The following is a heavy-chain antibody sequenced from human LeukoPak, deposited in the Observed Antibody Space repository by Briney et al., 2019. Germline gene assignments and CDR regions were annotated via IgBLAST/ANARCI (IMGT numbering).Heavy chain of an antibody. CDR3: ARGDPLTGYYPSYDAFDI. CDR1: GFTFSSYA. D-gene: IGHD3-9*01. Sequence: PGGSLRLSCAASGFTFSSYATHWVRQAPGKGLEWVAVISYDGSNKYYADSVKGRFTISRDNSKNTLYLQMNSLRAEDTAVYYCARGDPLTGYYPSYDAFDIWGQGTMVTVSS. J-gene: IGHJ3*02. CDR2: ISYDGSNK. V-gene: IGHV3-30-3*01.